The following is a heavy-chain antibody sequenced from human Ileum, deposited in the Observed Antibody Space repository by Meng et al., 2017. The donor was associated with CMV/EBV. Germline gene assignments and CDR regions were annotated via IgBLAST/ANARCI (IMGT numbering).Heavy chain of an antibody. CDR3: ASSARTVVMGFGSDVYYYYGMDV. CDR1: GGSVSSASYY. D-gene: IGHD4-23*01. Sequence: SETLSLTCTVSGGSVSSASYYRSWLRQPPGKGLEWLGHIYYSGSTNYNPALKSRVTISVDTSKNQFSLKLSPVTAADPAVYYGASSARTVVMGFGSDVYYYYGMDVWGQGTTVTVSS. J-gene: IGHJ6*02. V-gene: IGHV4-61*01. CDR2: IYYSGST.